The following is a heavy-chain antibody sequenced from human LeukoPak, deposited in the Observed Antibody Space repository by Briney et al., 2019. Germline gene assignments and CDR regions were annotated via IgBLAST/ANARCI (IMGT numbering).Heavy chain of an antibody. CDR3: AKDRGKGTAMDYYYYYGMDV. CDR1: GFTFSSYD. CDR2: ISYDGSNK. V-gene: IGHV3-30*18. J-gene: IGHJ6*02. Sequence: GRSLRLSCAASGFTFSSYDMHWVRQAPGKGLEGVAVISYDGSNKYYADSVKGRFTISRDNSKNALYLQMSSLRAEDTAVYYCAKDRGKGTAMDYYYYYGMDVWGQGTTVTVSS. D-gene: IGHD5-18*01.